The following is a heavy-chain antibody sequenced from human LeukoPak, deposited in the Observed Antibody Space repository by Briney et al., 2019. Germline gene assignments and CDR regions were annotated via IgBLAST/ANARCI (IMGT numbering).Heavy chain of an antibody. Sequence: PGGSLRLSCAASGFTSSSYSMNWVRQAPGKGLEWVSYISSSSSTIYYADSVKGRFTISRDNAKNSLYLQMNSLRAEDTAVYYCARGYYDFWSGYQNWFDPWGRGTPVTVSS. D-gene: IGHD3-3*01. CDR3: ARGYYDFWSGYQNWFDP. CDR1: GFTSSSYS. CDR2: ISSSSSTI. V-gene: IGHV3-48*01. J-gene: IGHJ5*02.